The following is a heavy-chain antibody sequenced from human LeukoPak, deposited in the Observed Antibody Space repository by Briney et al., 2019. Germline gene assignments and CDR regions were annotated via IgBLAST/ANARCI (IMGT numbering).Heavy chain of an antibody. J-gene: IGHJ4*02. V-gene: IGHV3-21*01. D-gene: IGHD4-23*01. CDR3: ARDDYGGNSIDY. CDR1: GFTFSSYA. CDR2: ISSSSSYI. Sequence: PGGSLRLSCAASGFTFSSYAMSWDRQAPGKGLEWVSSISSSSSYIYYADSVKGRFTISRDNAKNSLYLQMNSLRAEDTAVYYCARDDYGGNSIDYWGQGTLVTVSS.